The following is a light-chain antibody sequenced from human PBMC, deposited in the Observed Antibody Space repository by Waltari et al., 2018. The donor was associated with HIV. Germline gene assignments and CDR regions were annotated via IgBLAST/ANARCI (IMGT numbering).Light chain of an antibody. V-gene: IGKV3-15*01. CDR3: QQYNNWPPRGT. CDR1: QSVSNN. J-gene: IGKJ1*01. Sequence: EKMMTQSPATLSVSPGERVTLSCRASQSVSNNLAWYQQKPGQAPRLLIYGASTRATGIPARFSGSGSGTEFTLTISSLQSEDFAVYYCQQYNNWPPRGTFGQGTKVEIK. CDR2: GAS.